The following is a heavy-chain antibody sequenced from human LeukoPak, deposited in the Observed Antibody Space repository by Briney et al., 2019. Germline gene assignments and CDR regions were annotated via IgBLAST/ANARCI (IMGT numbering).Heavy chain of an antibody. CDR1: GGSISSGDYY. J-gene: IGHJ4*02. CDR2: IYYSGST. Sequence: PSETLSLTCTVSGGSISSGDYYWSWIRQPPGKGLEWIGYIYYSGSTYYNPPLKSRVTISVDTSKNQFSLKLSSVTAADTAVYYCARDSEKALYYFDYWGQGTLVTVSS. D-gene: IGHD2-21*01. CDR3: ARDSEKALYYFDY. V-gene: IGHV4-30-4*08.